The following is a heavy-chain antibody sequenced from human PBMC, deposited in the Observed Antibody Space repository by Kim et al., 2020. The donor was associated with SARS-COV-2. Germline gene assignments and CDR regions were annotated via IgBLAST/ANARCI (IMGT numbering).Heavy chain of an antibody. CDR2: IYYTGTT. Sequence: SETLSLTCAVSGDSISGSSYFWGWVRQPPGKGLEWIGSIYYTGTTYYNASLKSRVTISVDTPKNQFSLNLNSGTAADTAVYYCARPLHQLLRVPLASWG. V-gene: IGHV4-39*01. J-gene: IGHJ5*01. CDR1: GDSISGSSYF. CDR3: ARPLHQLLRVPLAS. D-gene: IGHD1-1*01.